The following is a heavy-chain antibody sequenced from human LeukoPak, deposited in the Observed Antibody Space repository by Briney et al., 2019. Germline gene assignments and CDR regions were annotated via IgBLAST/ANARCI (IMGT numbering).Heavy chain of an antibody. CDR1: GYTFTSYW. J-gene: IGHJ6*03. D-gene: IGHD6-19*01. CDR3: ARQSLAVAGTHYYYYMDV. CDR2: IYPGDSDA. V-gene: IGHV5-51*01. Sequence: GESLKISCKGSGYTFTSYWIGWVRQMPGKGLEWMAIIYPGDSDASYSPSFQGQVTISADKSISTAYLQWSSLKASDTAMYYCARQSLAVAGTHYYYYMDVWGKGTTVTISS.